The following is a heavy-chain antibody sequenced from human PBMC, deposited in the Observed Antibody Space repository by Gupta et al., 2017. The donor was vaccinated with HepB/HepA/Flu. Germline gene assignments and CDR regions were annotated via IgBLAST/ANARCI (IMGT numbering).Heavy chain of an antibody. CDR1: GGSISTTNYY. Sequence: QLQLQESGPGLVQPSETLSLTCSVSGGSISTTNYYWGWIRQPPGKGLEWIVTIYYSGSTYYNPSLKSRVTMSVDTSKNQFSLKLNFVTAADTAMYYCARLHWSPSANEGFDYWGQGHLVTVSS. V-gene: IGHV4-39*01. D-gene: IGHD1-1*01. J-gene: IGHJ4*02. CDR3: ARLHWSPSANEGFDY. CDR2: IYYSGST.